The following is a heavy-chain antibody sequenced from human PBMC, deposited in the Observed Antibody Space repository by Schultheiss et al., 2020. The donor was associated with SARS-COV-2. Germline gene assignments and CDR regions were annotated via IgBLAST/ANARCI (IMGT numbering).Heavy chain of an antibody. CDR3: ARGGEALDY. V-gene: IGHV3-30*03. J-gene: IGHJ4*02. CDR2: ISYDGSNK. CDR1: GFTFSSYW. Sequence: GGSLRLSCAASGFTFSSYWMSWVRQAPGEGLEWVAVISYDGSNKYYADSVKGRFTISRDSARNSVYLHLNSLRVEDTAVYYCARGGEALDYWGQGTLVTVSS. D-gene: IGHD3-16*01.